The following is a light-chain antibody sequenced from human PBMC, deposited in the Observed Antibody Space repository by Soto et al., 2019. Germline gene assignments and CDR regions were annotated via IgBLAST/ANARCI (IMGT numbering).Light chain of an antibody. V-gene: IGKV1-12*01. J-gene: IGKJ5*01. CDR1: QDVSTW. CDR2: TAS. CDR3: QQVNTFPIT. Sequence: DIQMTQSPSSVSASVGDRVTITCRASQDVSTWLTWYQQKPGKAPKLLIYTASSLQSGVPSRFSGSGSGTEFTLTISSLQPEDFATYYCQQVNTFPITFGQGTRLEIK.